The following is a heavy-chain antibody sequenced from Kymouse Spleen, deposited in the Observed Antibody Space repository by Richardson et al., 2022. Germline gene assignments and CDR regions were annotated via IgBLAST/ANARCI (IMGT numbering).Heavy chain of an antibody. Sequence: QVQLVESGGGVVQPGRSLRLSCAASGFTFSSYGMHWVRQAPGKGLEWVAVIWYDGSNKYYADSVKGRFTISRDNSKNTLYLQMNSLRAEDTAVYYCARDYYGSGSYNYYGMDVWGQGTTVTVSS. CDR1: GFTFSSYG. V-gene: IGHV3-33*01. J-gene: IGHJ6*02. CDR3: ARDYYGSGSYNYYGMDV. D-gene: IGHD3-10*01. CDR2: IWYDGSNK.